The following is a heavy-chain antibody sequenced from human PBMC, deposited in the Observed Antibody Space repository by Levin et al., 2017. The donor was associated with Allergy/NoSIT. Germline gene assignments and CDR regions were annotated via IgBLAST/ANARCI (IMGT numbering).Heavy chain of an antibody. CDR3: ARWGTGHDGDDCYSGLDY. V-gene: IGHV3-7*01. D-gene: IGHD2-21*02. Sequence: GGSLRLSCAASGFTFSTYWMSWVRQAPGKGLEWVANIKEDGSQKYYAESLKGRFTISRDNAKNSLFLQMNSLRAEDTAVYYCARWGTGHDGDDCYSGLDYWGQGTLVTVSS. J-gene: IGHJ4*02. CDR2: IKEDGSQK. CDR1: GFTFSTYW.